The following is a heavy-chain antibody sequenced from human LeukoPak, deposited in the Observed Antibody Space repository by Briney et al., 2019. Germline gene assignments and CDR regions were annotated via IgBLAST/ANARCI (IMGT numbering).Heavy chain of an antibody. Sequence: ASVKVSCKASGYTFTSYDINWLRQASGQGLEWMGWMNPNSGNTGYAQKFQGRFTMTWDTSITTAYMELSSLRSEDTAVYYCARGRGGSSSWYYFDYWGQGTLVTVSS. CDR3: ARGRGGSSSWYYFDY. J-gene: IGHJ4*02. CDR1: GYTFTSYD. D-gene: IGHD6-13*01. CDR2: MNPNSGNT. V-gene: IGHV1-8*01.